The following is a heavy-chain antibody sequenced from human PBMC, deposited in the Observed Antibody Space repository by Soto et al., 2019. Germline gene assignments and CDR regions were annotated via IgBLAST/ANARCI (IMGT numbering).Heavy chain of an antibody. Sequence: EVQLVESGGGLVQPGRSLRLSCTTSGFTFDDYAIHWVRLGPGKGLEWVSGISWNSDTIGYADSVKGRFTISRDNAKNYLYLQMKSLRAEDTALYYCVKEIPRCINIDCLPWGGLDVWCQGTTVTVSS. CDR1: GFTFDDYA. V-gene: IGHV3-9*01. CDR2: ISWNSDTI. CDR3: VKEIPRCINIDCLPWGGLDV. J-gene: IGHJ6*02. D-gene: IGHD3-10*01.